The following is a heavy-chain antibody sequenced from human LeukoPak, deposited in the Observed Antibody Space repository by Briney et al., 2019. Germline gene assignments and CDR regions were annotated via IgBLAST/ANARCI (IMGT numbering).Heavy chain of an antibody. CDR2: ISSSGSTI. Sequence: GGSLRLSCAASGFTFSSYEMNWVRQAPGKGLEWVSYISSSGSTIYYADSVKGRFTISRDNAKNSLYLQMNSLRAEDTAVYYCARVKQLVGIVDDYWSQGTLVTVSS. CDR3: ARVKQLVGIVDDY. CDR1: GFTFSSYE. V-gene: IGHV3-48*03. J-gene: IGHJ4*02. D-gene: IGHD6-13*01.